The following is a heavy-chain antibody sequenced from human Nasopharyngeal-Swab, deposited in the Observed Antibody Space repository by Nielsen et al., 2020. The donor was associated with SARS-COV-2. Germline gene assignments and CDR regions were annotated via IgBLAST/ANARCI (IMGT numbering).Heavy chain of an antibody. CDR1: GFTFSSYW. Sequence: GGSLRLSCTASGFTFSSYWMSWVRQAPGKGLEWVANIKQDGSEKYYVDSVKGRFTISRDNAKNSLYLQMNSLRAEDTAVYYCATSVPALGYDYVWGSYRYDYFDYWGQGTLVTVSS. D-gene: IGHD3-16*02. CDR3: ATSVPALGYDYVWGSYRYDYFDY. J-gene: IGHJ4*02. CDR2: IKQDGSEK. V-gene: IGHV3-7*01.